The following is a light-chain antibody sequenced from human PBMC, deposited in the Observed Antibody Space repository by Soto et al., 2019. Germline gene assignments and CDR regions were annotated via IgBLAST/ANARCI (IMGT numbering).Light chain of an antibody. Sequence: QSVLTQSPSASASLGASVKLTCTLSSGHSSYAIAWHQQQPEKGPRYLMKLSSDGRHSKGDGIPDRFSGSSSGAERYLTISSLQSEDEADYYCQTWDIGARVVFGGGTKLTVL. CDR3: QTWDIGARVV. J-gene: IGLJ2*01. CDR2: LSSDGRH. CDR1: SGHSSYA. V-gene: IGLV4-69*01.